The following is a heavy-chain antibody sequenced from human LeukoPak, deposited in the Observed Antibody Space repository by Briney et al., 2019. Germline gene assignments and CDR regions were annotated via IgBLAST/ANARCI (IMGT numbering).Heavy chain of an antibody. V-gene: IGHV1-46*01. D-gene: IGHD3-10*01. CDR3: AIHLWFGELFLDY. CDR1: GYTFSSYY. J-gene: IGHJ4*02. Sequence: ASVKVSCKASGYTFSSYYMHWVRQAPGQGLEWMGIINPSGGSTSYAQKFQGRVTMTRDMSTSTVYMELSSLRSEDTAVYYCAIHLWFGELFLDYWGQGTLVTVSS. CDR2: INPSGGST.